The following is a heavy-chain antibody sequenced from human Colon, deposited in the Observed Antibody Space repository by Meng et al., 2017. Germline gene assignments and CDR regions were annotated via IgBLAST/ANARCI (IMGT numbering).Heavy chain of an antibody. D-gene: IGHD1-26*01. CDR3: AGGPWEFDY. CDR2: VDYSGST. CDR1: SESGGSGNHF. J-gene: IGHJ4*02. Sequence: VPSYVPGPALPRPSEHLSLTCTVSSESGGSGNHFMSRIRQTPGKGLEYIAYVDYSGSTHYNPSLKSRVTMSVDTSKKQLALKLSSVTAAATAVYYCAGGPWEFDYWGQGTLVTVSS. V-gene: IGHV4-61*01.